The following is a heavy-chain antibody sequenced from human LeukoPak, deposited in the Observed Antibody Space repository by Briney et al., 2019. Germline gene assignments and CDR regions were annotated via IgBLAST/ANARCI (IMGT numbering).Heavy chain of an antibody. CDR3: AIAVAGHFDY. V-gene: IGHV3-33*01. CDR1: GFAFSSFG. CDR2: IWSDGNNK. Sequence: GGSLRLSCAASGFAFSSFGMHWVRQAPGKGLEWVAVIWSDGNNKHYAESVKGRFTISRDNSKNTLYLQMNSLRAEDTAVYYCAIAVAGHFDYWGQGTLVTVSS. J-gene: IGHJ4*02. D-gene: IGHD6-19*01.